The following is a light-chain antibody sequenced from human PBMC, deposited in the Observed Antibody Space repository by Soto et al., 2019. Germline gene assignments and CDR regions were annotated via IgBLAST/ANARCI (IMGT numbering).Light chain of an antibody. J-gene: IGLJ1*01. CDR1: SSEVGGYNY. CDR2: DVS. CDR3: SSYTSSSTLLYV. Sequence: QSVLTQPASVSGSPGQSITISCTGTSSEVGGYNYVSWYQQHPGKAPKLMIYDVSNRPSGVSNRFSGSKSGNSASLTISCLQAEDEADYYCSSYTSSSTLLYVFGTGTKVTVL. V-gene: IGLV2-14*01.